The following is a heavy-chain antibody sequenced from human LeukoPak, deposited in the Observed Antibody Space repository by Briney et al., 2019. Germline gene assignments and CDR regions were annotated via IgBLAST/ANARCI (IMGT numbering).Heavy chain of an antibody. Sequence: SETLSLTCTDSGGSISSYYWSWIRQPPGKGLEWIGYIYYSGSTNYNPSLKSRVTISVDTSKNQFSLKLSSVTAADTAVYYCARSSAYFTVNYYFDYWGQGTLVTVSS. CDR2: IYYSGST. D-gene: IGHD2-21*01. V-gene: IGHV4-59*01. CDR1: GGSISSYY. CDR3: ARSSAYFTVNYYFDY. J-gene: IGHJ4*02.